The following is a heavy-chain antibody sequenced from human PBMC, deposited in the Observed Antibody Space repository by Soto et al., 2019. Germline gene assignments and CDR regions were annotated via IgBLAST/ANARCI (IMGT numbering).Heavy chain of an antibody. J-gene: IGHJ4*02. D-gene: IGHD3-22*01. CDR2: INHSGST. Sequence: SETLSLTCAVYGGSFSGYYWSWIRQPPGKGLEWIGEINHSGSTNYNPSLKSRVTISVDTSKNQFSLKLSSVTAADTAVYYCARVYYDSSCYYDYWGQGTLFTVSS. CDR1: GGSFSGYY. CDR3: ARVYYDSSCYYDY. V-gene: IGHV4-34*01.